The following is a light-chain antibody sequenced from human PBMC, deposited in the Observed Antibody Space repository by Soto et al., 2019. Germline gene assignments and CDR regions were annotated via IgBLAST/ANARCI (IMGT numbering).Light chain of an antibody. J-gene: IGKJ3*01. CDR3: QQYDNLPPFT. Sequence: DIQMTQSPSSLSASVGDRVTITCQASQDISNYLNWYQQKPGKAPKLLIYDASNLETGVPSRFXGSGSGTHFTFTISSLQPEDIATYYCQQYDNLPPFTFGPGTKVDIK. CDR1: QDISNY. V-gene: IGKV1-33*01. CDR2: DAS.